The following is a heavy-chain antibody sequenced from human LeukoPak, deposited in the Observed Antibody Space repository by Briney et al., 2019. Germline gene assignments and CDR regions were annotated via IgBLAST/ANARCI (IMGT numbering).Heavy chain of an antibody. J-gene: IGHJ6*02. CDR3: ARHASSGWYGGYYYYYYGMDV. CDR2: T. V-gene: IGHV4-59*08. Sequence: TNYTPSLNSRITMSLDTSKNQFSLKLSSVTAADTAVYYSARHASSGWYGGYYYYYYGMDVWGQGTTVTVSS. D-gene: IGHD6-19*01.